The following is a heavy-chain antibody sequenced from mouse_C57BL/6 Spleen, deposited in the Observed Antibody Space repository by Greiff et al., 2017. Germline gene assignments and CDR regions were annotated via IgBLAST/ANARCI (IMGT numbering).Heavy chain of an antibody. Sequence: VQLQQSGPELVKPGASVKIPCKASGYTFTDYNMAWVKQTHGKSLEWIGDINPNNGGTIYNQKFKGKATLSVDKSSSTAYMELRSLTSADTAVCYCARLEDYGDYEIAYWGQGTLVTVSA. V-gene: IGHV1-18*01. J-gene: IGHJ3*01. CDR3: ARLEDYGDYEIAY. CDR1: GYTFTDYN. CDR2: INPNNGGT. D-gene: IGHD2-13*01.